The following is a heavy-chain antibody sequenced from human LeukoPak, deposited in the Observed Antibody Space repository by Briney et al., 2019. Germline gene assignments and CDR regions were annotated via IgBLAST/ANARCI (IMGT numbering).Heavy chain of an antibody. D-gene: IGHD3-22*01. V-gene: IGHV4-59*08. CDR1: GGSISGYY. Sequence: PSETLSLTCTVSGGSISGYYWSWIRQPPGQGLEWIGYIYYSGSTDYNPSLKSRVTISVDTSKNQFSLKLSSVTAADTAVYYCARHYYDRSGYFYQDSGGQGTLVTVSS. CDR3: ARHYYDRSGYFYQDS. CDR2: IYYSGST. J-gene: IGHJ4*02.